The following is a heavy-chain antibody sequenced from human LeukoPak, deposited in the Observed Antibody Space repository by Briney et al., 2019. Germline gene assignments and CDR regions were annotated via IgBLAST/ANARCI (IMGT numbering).Heavy chain of an antibody. CDR3: ARSAGGVVVPAAIPRDYYYYYYMDV. V-gene: IGHV1-69*01. D-gene: IGHD2-2*02. CDR2: IIPIIGKA. CDR1: GDTFSTYA. Sequence: ASVKVSCKASGDTFSTYAIRWVRQAPGQGLEWMGGIIPIIGKANYAQKFQGRVTITADEYTSTAYMELSSLRSEDTAVYYCARSAGGVVVPAAIPRDYYYYYYMDVWGKGTTVTVSS. J-gene: IGHJ6*03.